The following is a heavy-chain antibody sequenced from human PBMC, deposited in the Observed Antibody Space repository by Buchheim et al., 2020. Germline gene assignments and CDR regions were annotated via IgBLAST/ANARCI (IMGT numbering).Heavy chain of an antibody. CDR1: GFTFSSYW. J-gene: IGHJ6*02. Sequence: EVQLVESVGGLVQPGGSLRLSCAASGFTFSSYWMSWVRQAPGKGLEWVANIKQDGSEKYYVDSVKGRFTISRDNAKNSLYLQMNSLRAEDTAVYYCAKDLGSDYYYYGMDVWGQGTT. D-gene: IGHD3-16*01. CDR3: AKDLGSDYYYYGMDV. V-gene: IGHV3-7*01. CDR2: IKQDGSEK.